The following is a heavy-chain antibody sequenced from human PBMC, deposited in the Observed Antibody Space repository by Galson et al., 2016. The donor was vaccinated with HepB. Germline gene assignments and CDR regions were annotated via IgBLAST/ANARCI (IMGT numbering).Heavy chain of an antibody. CDR1: GGSISSTDYF. D-gene: IGHD6-19*01. Sequence: ETLSLTCTVSGGSISSTDYFWGWIRQSPGKGLEWIGSVYYTGATQYNPSLKSRVTMSVDTSKNQFSLKLSSVTAADTAVYYCARRVAVAGIYYFDYWGRGTLVTVSS. J-gene: IGHJ4*01. V-gene: IGHV4-39*01. CDR3: ARRVAVAGIYYFDY. CDR2: VYYTGAT.